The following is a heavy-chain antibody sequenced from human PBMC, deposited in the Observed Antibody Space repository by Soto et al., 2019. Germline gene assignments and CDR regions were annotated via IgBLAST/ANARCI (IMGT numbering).Heavy chain of an antibody. CDR1: GFTFSNAW. D-gene: IGHD4-4*01. Sequence: GGSLRLSCAASGFTFSNAWMNWVRQAPGKGLEWVGRIKSKTDGGTTDYAAPVKGRFTISRDDSKNTLYLQMNSLKTEDTAVYYCTTGALVPSTVTTWNYYYYGMDVWGQGTTVTVSS. CDR3: TTGALVPSTVTTWNYYYYGMDV. V-gene: IGHV3-15*07. CDR2: IKSKTDGGTT. J-gene: IGHJ6*02.